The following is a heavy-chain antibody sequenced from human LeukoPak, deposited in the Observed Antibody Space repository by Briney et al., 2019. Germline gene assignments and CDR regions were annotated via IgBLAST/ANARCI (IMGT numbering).Heavy chain of an antibody. D-gene: IGHD2-2*01. V-gene: IGHV4-59*01. CDR2: IYYSGST. CDR1: GGSLSSYY. CDR3: ARDLRGSSCYDY. Sequence: PSGTLSLTCTVSGGSLSSYYWSWIRQPPGKGLEWIGYIYYSGSTSYNPSLKGRVTISVDTSKNQFSLKLTSVTAADTALYYCARDLRGSSCYDYWGQGTLVTVSS. J-gene: IGHJ4*02.